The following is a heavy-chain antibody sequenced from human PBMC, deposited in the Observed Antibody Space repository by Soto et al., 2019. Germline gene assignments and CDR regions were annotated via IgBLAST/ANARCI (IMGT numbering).Heavy chain of an antibody. CDR3: ARAADDYGDYGYYFDY. J-gene: IGHJ4*02. CDR1: GFTVSSNY. CDR2: IYSGGST. Sequence: GGSLRLSCAASGFTVSSNYMSWVRQAPGKGLEWVSVIYSGGSTYYADSVKGRFTISRDNSKNTLYLQMNSLRAEDTAVYYCARAADDYGDYGYYFDYWGQGTLVTVSS. D-gene: IGHD4-17*01. V-gene: IGHV3-66*01.